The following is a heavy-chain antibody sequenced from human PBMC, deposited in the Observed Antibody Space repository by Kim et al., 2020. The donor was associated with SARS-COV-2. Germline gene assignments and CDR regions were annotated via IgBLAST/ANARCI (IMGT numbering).Heavy chain of an antibody. D-gene: IGHD3-10*01. V-gene: IGHV3-15*01. J-gene: IGHJ4*02. CDR3: TTAHGSGSYHRELAPFDY. Sequence: KGRFTISRDDSKNTLYLQMNSLKTEDTAVYYCTTAHGSGSYHRELAPFDYWGQGTLVTVSS.